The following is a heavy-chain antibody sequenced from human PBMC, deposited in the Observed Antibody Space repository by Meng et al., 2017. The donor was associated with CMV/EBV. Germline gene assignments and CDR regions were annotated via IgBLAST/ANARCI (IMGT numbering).Heavy chain of an antibody. D-gene: IGHD3-22*01. V-gene: IGHV3-30*02. J-gene: IGHJ4*02. CDR1: GFTFSSYG. CDR3: AKDKQYYDSSGWIDY. Sequence: GGSLRLSCAASGFTFSSYGMHWVRQAPGKGLEWVAFIRYDGSNKYYADSLKGRFTISRDNSKNTLYLQMNSLRAEDTAVYYCAKDKQYYDSSGWIDYWGQGTLVTVSS. CDR2: IRYDGSNK.